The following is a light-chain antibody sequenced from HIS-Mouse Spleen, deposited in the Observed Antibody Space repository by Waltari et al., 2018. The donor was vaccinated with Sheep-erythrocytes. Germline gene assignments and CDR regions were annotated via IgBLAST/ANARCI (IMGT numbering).Light chain of an antibody. CDR2: AAS. V-gene: IGKV1-12*01. J-gene: IGKJ1*01. CDR1: QGISSW. Sequence: DIQMTQSPSSVSASVGDRVTITGRASQGISSWLGWYQQKPGKAPKLLTYAASSLQSGVPSRFSGSGSGTDFTLTISSLQPEDFATYYCQQANSFPPTFGQGTKVEIK. CDR3: QQANSFPPT.